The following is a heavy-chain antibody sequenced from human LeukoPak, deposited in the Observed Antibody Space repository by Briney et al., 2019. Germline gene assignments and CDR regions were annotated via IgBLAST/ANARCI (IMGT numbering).Heavy chain of an antibody. J-gene: IGHJ2*01. D-gene: IGHD3-16*01. Sequence: GESLEISCQGSGFRFDIYWIGWVRQIPGKGLEWMGNIYPGDSDTRFSPSFQGQATMSVDRSSGTAYLQWSSLKASDTAMYYCARRQGGQNWYFDLWGRGTAVTVSS. V-gene: IGHV5-51*01. CDR3: ARRQGGQNWYFDL. CDR1: GFRFDIYW. CDR2: IYPGDSDT.